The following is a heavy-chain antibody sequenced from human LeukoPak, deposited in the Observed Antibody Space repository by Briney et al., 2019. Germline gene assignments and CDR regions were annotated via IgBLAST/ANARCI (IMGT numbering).Heavy chain of an antibody. Sequence: HPGGSLRLSCAASGFTFSSYAMSWFRQAPGKGLEWVSAISGSGGSTYYADSVKGRFTISRDNSKNTLYLQMNSLRAEDTAVYYCAKEGGLWFGEPFDYWGQGTLVTVSS. D-gene: IGHD3-10*01. CDR2: ISGSGGST. V-gene: IGHV3-23*01. CDR3: AKEGGLWFGEPFDY. J-gene: IGHJ4*02. CDR1: GFTFSSYA.